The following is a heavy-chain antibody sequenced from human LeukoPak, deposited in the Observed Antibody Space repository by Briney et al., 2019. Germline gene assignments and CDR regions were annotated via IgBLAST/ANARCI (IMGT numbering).Heavy chain of an antibody. CDR3: SGARFGEKDY. V-gene: IGHV3-21*01. CDR1: GFSFSTYS. J-gene: IGHJ4*02. D-gene: IGHD3-10*01. CDR2: ISSSSSYI. Sequence: PGGSLRLSCAASGFSFSTYSMNWVRQATGKGLEWVSSISSSSSYIYYADSVKGRFTISRDNAKNSLYLQMNSLRAEDTAVYYCSGARFGEKDYWGQGTLVTVSS.